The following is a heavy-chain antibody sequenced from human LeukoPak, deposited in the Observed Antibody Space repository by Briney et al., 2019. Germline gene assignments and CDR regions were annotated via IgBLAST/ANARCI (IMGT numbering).Heavy chain of an antibody. J-gene: IGHJ4*02. CDR2: INTHSGGT. CDR1: VYTFTGHY. D-gene: IGHD1-26*01. V-gene: IGHV1-2*02. CDR3: ARDLSGSYDY. Sequence: ASVKVSCKASVYTFTGHYIHWVRQAPGQRLEWLGLINTHSGGTNYAQRFQGRVTMARDTSISTAYMELSRLRSDDTAVYFCARDLSGSYDYWGQGTLVTVSS.